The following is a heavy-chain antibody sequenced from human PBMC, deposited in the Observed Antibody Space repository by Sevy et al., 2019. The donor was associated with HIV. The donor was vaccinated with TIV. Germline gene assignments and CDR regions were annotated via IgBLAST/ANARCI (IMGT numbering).Heavy chain of an antibody. J-gene: IGHJ5*02. CDR2: INPNSGGT. V-gene: IGHV1-2*02. CDR3: ARERVYCSGGSCKPGGWFDP. D-gene: IGHD2-15*01. Sequence: ASVKVSCKASGYTFTGYYMHWVRQAPGQGLEWMGWINPNSGGTNYAQKFQGRVTMTRDTSISTAYMGLRRLGSDDTAVYYCARERVYCSGGSCKPGGWFDPWGQGTLVTVSS. CDR1: GYTFTGYY.